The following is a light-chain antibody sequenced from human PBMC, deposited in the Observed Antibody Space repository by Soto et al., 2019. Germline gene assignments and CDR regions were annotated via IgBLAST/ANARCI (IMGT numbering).Light chain of an antibody. V-gene: IGKV3-20*01. Sequence: EVVLTQSPGTLSLSPGERATLSCRASQSVADNYLAWYQQKRGQAPRLLIYGASSRATGIPDRFSGSGSGTDFTLTISRLEPEDFATYYCQQSYSTPWTFGQGTKVDIK. J-gene: IGKJ1*01. CDR3: QQSYSTPWT. CDR1: QSVADNY. CDR2: GAS.